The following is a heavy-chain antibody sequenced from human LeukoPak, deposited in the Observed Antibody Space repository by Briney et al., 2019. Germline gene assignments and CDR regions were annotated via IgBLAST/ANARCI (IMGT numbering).Heavy chain of an antibody. Sequence: GGSLRLSCTASGFTFSTYGMHWVRQAPGKGLEWVTLISYDGSTKYYSDSVKGRFTLSRDNSKNTLYLQMNSLRAEDTAVYYCAKFSGSRWTDAFDIWGQGTMVTVSS. V-gene: IGHV3-30*18. CDR3: AKFSGSRWTDAFDI. CDR1: GFTFSTYG. CDR2: ISYDGSTK. D-gene: IGHD1-26*01. J-gene: IGHJ3*02.